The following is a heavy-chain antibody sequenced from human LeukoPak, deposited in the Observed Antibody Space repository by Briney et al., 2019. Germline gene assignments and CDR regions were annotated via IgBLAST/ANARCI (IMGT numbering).Heavy chain of an antibody. V-gene: IGHV3-23*01. CDR1: GFTFSSHA. CDR3: AKTRKPPRDRPTDTYYFDY. J-gene: IGHJ4*02. Sequence: GGSLRLSWAASGFTFSSHAMSWGRQAPGKGLEWVSAISGSGGSTCYGDSVKGRFTISRDNSKNTLYLQMNSLKAEDTAVYYCAKTRKPPRDRPTDTYYFDYWGQGTLVTVSS. CDR2: ISGSGGST. D-gene: IGHD2-2*01.